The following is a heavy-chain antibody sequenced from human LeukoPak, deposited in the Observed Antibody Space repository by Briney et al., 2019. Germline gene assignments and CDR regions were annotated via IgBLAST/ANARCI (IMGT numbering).Heavy chain of an antibody. Sequence: SETLSLTCTVSGGSISSGGYYWSWIRQHPGKGLEWIGYIYYSGSTYYNPSLKSRVTISVGTSKNQSSLKLSSVTAADTAVYYCARVENVIYYDSRAGAFDIWGQGTMVTVSS. CDR3: ARVENVIYYDSRAGAFDI. CDR2: IYYSGST. CDR1: GGSISSGGYY. D-gene: IGHD3-22*01. J-gene: IGHJ3*02. V-gene: IGHV4-31*03.